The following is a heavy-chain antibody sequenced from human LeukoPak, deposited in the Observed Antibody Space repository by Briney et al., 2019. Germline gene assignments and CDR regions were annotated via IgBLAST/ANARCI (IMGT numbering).Heavy chain of an antibody. CDR2: INHSGST. Sequence: PSETLSLTCAVYGGSFSGYYWSWIRQPPGTGLEWIGEINHSGSTNYNPSLKSRVTISVDTSKNQFSLKLSSVTAADTAVYYCARGPFIVGATLDYWGQGTLVTVSS. D-gene: IGHD1-26*01. CDR1: GGSFSGYY. J-gene: IGHJ4*02. CDR3: ARGPFIVGATLDY. V-gene: IGHV4-34*01.